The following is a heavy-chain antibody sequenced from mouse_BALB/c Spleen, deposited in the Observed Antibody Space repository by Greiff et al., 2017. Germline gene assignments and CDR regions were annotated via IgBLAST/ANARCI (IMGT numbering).Heavy chain of an antibody. V-gene: IGHV1S56*01. CDR3: ARVGSSYMDY. Sequence: VQLQQSGPELVKPGASVKLSCKASGYTFTSYDIYWVKQRPGQGLEWIGWIYPGDGSTKYNEKFKGKATLTADKSSSTAYMQLSSLTSENSAVYFCARVGSSYMDYWGQGTSVTVSS. CDR2: IYPGDGST. D-gene: IGHD1-1*01. J-gene: IGHJ4*01. CDR1: GYTFTSYD.